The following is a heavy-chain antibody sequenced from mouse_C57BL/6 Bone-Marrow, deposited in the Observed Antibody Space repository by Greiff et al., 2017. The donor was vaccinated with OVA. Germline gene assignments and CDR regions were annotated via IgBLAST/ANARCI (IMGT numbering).Heavy chain of an antibody. CDR2: IHPSDSDT. D-gene: IGHD2-3*01. Sequence: QVQLQQPGAELVKPGASVKVSCKASGYTFTSYWMHWVKQRPGQGLEWIGRIHPSDSDTNYNQKFKGKATLTVDKSSSTAYMQLSSLTSEDSAVCYCAIGDGYYRFAYWGQGTLVTVSA. V-gene: IGHV1-74*01. CDR3: AIGDGYYRFAY. J-gene: IGHJ3*01. CDR1: GYTFTSYW.